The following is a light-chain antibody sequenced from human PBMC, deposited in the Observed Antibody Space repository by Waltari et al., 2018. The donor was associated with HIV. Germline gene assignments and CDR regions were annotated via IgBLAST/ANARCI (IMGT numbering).Light chain of an antibody. CDR1: QTVTSNY. CDR3: HQYGTSPQT. CDR2: CAS. J-gene: IGKJ2*01. V-gene: IGKV3-20*01. Sequence: EIVLTQSPRTLSLSPGERATLSCRAIQTVTSNYLAWYQVKPGQAPRLLIYCASLRATGVPDRFSGSGSGTDFTLTSGRLEPEDFAVYYCHQYGTSPQTFGQGSKVEIK.